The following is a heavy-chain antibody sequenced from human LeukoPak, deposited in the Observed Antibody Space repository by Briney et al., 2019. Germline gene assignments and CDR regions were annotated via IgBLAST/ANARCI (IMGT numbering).Heavy chain of an antibody. V-gene: IGHV4-30-4*01. CDR1: GGSISSGDYY. CDR2: IYYSGST. J-gene: IGHJ6*02. CDR3: ARQRLDTAMVIYYYYGMDV. Sequence: SETLSLTCTVSGGSISSGDYYWSWIRQPPGKGLEWIGYIYYSGSTYYNPSLKSRATISVDTSKNQFSLKLSSVTAADTAVYYCARQRLDTAMVIYYYYGMDVWGQGTTVTVSS. D-gene: IGHD5-18*01.